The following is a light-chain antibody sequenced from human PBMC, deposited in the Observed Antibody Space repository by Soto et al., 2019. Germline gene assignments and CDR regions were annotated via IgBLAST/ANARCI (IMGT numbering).Light chain of an antibody. J-gene: IGLJ2*01. V-gene: IGLV2-14*01. CDR3: SSYTTSSTVV. Sequence: QSALTQPASVSGSPGQSITISCSGTRIDVGGYKYVSWYQQHPGKAPELMIYEVTNRPTGVSNRFSGSKSGNTASLTISGLQADDEADYYCSSYTTSSTVVFGGGTKLTVL. CDR1: RIDVGGYKY. CDR2: EVT.